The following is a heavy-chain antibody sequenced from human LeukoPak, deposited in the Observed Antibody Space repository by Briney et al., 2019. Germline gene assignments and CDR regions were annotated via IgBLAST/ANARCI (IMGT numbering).Heavy chain of an antibody. D-gene: IGHD3-10*01. V-gene: IGHV3-23*01. Sequence: GGSLRLSCAASGFTFSSYAMSWVRQAPGKGLEWVSGISGNSVSTYYADSVKGRFTISRDNSKNTLYLQMNSLRAEDTAVYYCARVTYGSGTYGAFDYWGQGTLVTVSS. CDR2: ISGNSVST. CDR3: ARVTYGSGTYGAFDY. CDR1: GFTFSSYA. J-gene: IGHJ4*02.